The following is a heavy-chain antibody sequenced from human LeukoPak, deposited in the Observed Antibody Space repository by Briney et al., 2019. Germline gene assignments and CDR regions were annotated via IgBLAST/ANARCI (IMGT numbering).Heavy chain of an antibody. Sequence: SETLSLTCTVSGGSISSYYWSWIRQPPGKGLEWIGHIYYSGSTNYNPSLKSRVTISVDTSKNQFSLKLSSVTAADTAVYYCARLDRTAERYGSGSYYFDYWGQGTLVTVSS. CDR2: IYYSGST. CDR3: ARLDRTAERYGSGSYYFDY. V-gene: IGHV4-59*08. J-gene: IGHJ4*02. CDR1: GGSISSYY. D-gene: IGHD3-10*01.